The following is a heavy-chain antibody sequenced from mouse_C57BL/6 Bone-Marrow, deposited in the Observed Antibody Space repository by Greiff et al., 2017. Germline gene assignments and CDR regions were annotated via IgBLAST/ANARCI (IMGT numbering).Heavy chain of an antibody. CDR3: AREGPWFAY. V-gene: IGHV1-19*01. J-gene: IGHJ3*01. Sequence: EVKLVESGPVLVKPGASVKMSCKASGYTFTDYYMNWVKQSHGKSLEWIGVINPYNGGTSYNQKFKGKATLTVDKSSSTAYMELNSLTSEDSAVYYCAREGPWFAYWGQGTLVTVSA. CDR2: INPYNGGT. CDR1: GYTFTDYY.